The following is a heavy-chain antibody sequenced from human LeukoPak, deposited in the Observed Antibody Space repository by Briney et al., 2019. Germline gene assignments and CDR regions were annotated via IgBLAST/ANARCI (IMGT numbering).Heavy chain of an antibody. V-gene: IGHV3-23*01. CDR3: ARVVGCRDGYNCDDFYYYMDV. CDR1: GFTFSSSA. J-gene: IGHJ6*03. Sequence: PGGSLRLSCAASGFTFSSSAMNWVRQAPGKGLEWVSAISGSGGSTYYADSVKGRFTISRDNSKNTLYLQMNSLRAEDTAVYYCARVVGCRDGYNCDDFYYYMDVWGKGTTVTVSS. CDR2: ISGSGGST. D-gene: IGHD5-24*01.